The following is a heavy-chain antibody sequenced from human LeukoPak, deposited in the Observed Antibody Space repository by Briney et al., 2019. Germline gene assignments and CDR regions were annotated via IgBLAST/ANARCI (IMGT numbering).Heavy chain of an antibody. Sequence: GGSLRLSCAASGITFSSYEMNWVRQAPGKGLEWVSYISSSGRTKYYADSVKGRFTISRDNAKKSLYLQMNSLRAEDTAVYYCARVTNGGYDSGNFDYWGQGTLVTVSS. CDR1: GITFSSYE. J-gene: IGHJ4*02. CDR3: ARVTNGGYDSGNFDY. D-gene: IGHD5-12*01. CDR2: ISSSGRTK. V-gene: IGHV3-48*03.